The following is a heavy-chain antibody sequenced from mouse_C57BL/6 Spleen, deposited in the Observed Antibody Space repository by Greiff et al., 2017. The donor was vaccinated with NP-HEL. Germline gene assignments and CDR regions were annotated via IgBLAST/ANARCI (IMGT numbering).Heavy chain of an antibody. CDR1: GYTFTSYW. CDR3: ASGELLYGNYFFDY. D-gene: IGHD2-1*01. CDR2: IYPGSGST. J-gene: IGHJ2*01. Sequence: QVQLQQSGAELVKPGASVKMSCKASGYTFTSYWITWVKQRPGQGLEWIGDIYPGSGSTNYNEKFKSKGTLTVDTSSSTAYMQLSSLTSEDSAVYYCASGELLYGNYFFDYWGQGTTLTVSS. V-gene: IGHV1-55*01.